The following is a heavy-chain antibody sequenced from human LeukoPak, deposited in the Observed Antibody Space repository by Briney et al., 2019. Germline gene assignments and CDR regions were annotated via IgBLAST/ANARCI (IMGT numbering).Heavy chain of an antibody. CDR3: ARDSGSYYRNDAFDI. CDR2: IYYSGST. CDR1: GGSISSYY. J-gene: IGHJ3*02. V-gene: IGHV4-59*01. D-gene: IGHD1-26*01. Sequence: SETLSLTCTVSGGSISSYYWSWIRQPPGKGLEWIGYIYYSGSTNYNPFLKSRVTISVDTSKNQFSLKLSSVTAADTAVYYCARDSGSYYRNDAFDIWGQGTMVTVSS.